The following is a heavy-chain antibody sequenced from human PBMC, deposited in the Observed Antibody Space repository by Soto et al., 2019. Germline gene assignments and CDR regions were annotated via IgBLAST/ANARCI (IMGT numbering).Heavy chain of an antibody. D-gene: IGHD4-4*01. CDR2: INSDGSSI. CDR1: GFTFSTYW. J-gene: IGHJ4*01. CDR3: AREGVTNYTDYYFDL. Sequence: PGGSLRLSCGASGFTFSTYWLHWVRQAPGKGLLWASRINSDGSSITYADSVKGRFTISRDNAKTSLYLQMDSLRPEDTAIYYCAREGVTNYTDYYFDLWGHGALVTSPQ. V-gene: IGHV3-74*01.